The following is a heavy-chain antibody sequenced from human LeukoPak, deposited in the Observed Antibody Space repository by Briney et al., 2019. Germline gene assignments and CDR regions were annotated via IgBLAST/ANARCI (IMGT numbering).Heavy chain of an antibody. CDR1: GYTFTSYG. D-gene: IGHD3-3*01. V-gene: IGHV1-58*02. CDR3: AAVDDFWSRDDAFDI. Sequence: ASVKVSCKASGYTFTSYGISWVRQAPGQGLEWIGWIVVGSGNTNYAQKFQERVTITRDMSTSTAYMELSSLRSEDTAVYYCAAVDDFWSRDDAFDIWGQGTMVTVTS. J-gene: IGHJ3*02. CDR2: IVVGSGNT.